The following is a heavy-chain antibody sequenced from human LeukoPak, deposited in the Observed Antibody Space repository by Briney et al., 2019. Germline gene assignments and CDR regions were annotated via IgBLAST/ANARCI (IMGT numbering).Heavy chain of an antibody. CDR2: MKQDGTEK. CDR1: GFTFSSYW. J-gene: IGHJ4*02. CDR3: AREDHSNYEY. D-gene: IGHD4-11*01. Sequence: GGSLRLSCAASGFTFSSYWMSWVRQAPGKGLEWVASMKQDGTEKYYVDSVKGRFTISKDNAKNSLYLQMNSLRAEDTAVYYCAREDHSNYEYWGQGTLVTVSS. V-gene: IGHV3-7*01.